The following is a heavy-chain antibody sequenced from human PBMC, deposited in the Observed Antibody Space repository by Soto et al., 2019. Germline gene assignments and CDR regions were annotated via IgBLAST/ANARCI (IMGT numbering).Heavy chain of an antibody. D-gene: IGHD5-12*01. CDR2: ISANGGST. J-gene: IGHJ4*02. CDR3: VKGAGWLQDVAY. V-gene: IGHV3-64D*08. Sequence: EVQLVESGGGLVQPGGSLRLSCSASGFTFNDNPMYWVRQAPGKGLEYVSLISANGGSTHYADSVKGRFSISRDNSENTLYLQMSSLRAEDTAVYYGVKGAGWLQDVAYWGQGNLVTVSS. CDR1: GFTFNDNP.